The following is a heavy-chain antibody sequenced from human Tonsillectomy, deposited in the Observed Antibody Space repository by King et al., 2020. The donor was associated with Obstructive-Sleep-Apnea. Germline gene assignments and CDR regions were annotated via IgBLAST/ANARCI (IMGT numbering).Heavy chain of an antibody. D-gene: IGHD3-16*01. CDR3: ARDEVTRGLRSADAFDI. CDR2: IYIRGNT. J-gene: IGHJ3*02. Sequence: VQLQESGPALVKPSETLSLTCTVSGGSISTSDWSWIRQPAGKGLECIGRIYIRGNTNYNPSLEVRVTMSVDVSKNQFSLMLSSVTAADTAVYYCARDEVTRGLRSADAFDIWGQGTMVTVSS. CDR1: GGSISTSD. V-gene: IGHV4-4*07.